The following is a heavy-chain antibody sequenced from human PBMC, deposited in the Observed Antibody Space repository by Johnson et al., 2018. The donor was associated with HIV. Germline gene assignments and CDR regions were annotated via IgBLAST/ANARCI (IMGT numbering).Heavy chain of an antibody. Sequence: VQLVESGGGVVQPGRSLRLSCVASGFTFSSYDIHWVRQAPGKGLEWVAMISHDGTNNFYADSVKGRFTVSRDNSKNTLYLEANSLGPEDTATYYCAKGSTPTMIIVVISAFDIWGQGTVVAVSS. CDR3: AKGSTPTMIIVVISAFDI. V-gene: IGHV3-30*18. CDR2: ISHDGTNN. CDR1: GFTFSSYD. D-gene: IGHD3-22*01. J-gene: IGHJ3*02.